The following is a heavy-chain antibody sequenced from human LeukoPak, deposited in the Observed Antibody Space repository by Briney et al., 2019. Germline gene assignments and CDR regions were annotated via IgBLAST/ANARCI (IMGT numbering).Heavy chain of an antibody. Sequence: GGSLRLSCAASGFTVSSNYMSWVRQAPGKGLEWVSVFYSGGSTYYADSVKGRFTISRDNSKNTLYLQMNSLRAEDTAVYYCARSNSPPYYFDYWGQGTLVTVSS. J-gene: IGHJ4*02. CDR2: FYSGGST. CDR3: ARSNSPPYYFDY. D-gene: IGHD5-18*01. V-gene: IGHV3-53*01. CDR1: GFTVSSNY.